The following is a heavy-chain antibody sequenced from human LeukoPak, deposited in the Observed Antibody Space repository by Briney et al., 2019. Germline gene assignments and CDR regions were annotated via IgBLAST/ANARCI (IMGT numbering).Heavy chain of an antibody. D-gene: IGHD2-15*01. J-gene: IGHJ3*02. CDR3: ARPRFLIKDIVAGNAFDI. Sequence: PGGSLRLSCAASGFTFSSYAMSWVRQAPGKGLEWVSAISGSGGSTYYADSVKGRFTISRDNSKNTLYLQMNSLRAEDTAVYYCARPRFLIKDIVAGNAFDIWGQGTMVTVSS. V-gene: IGHV3-23*01. CDR1: GFTFSSYA. CDR2: ISGSGGST.